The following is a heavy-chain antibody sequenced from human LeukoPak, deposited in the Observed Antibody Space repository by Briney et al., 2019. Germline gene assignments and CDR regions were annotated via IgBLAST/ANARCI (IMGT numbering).Heavy chain of an antibody. CDR1: GFTFSSYG. Sequence: GRSLRLSCAASGFTFSSYGMHWVRQAPGKGLEWVAVIWYDGSNKYYADSVKGRFTISRDNSKNTLYLQMNSLRAEDTAVYYCARVRRIAAAGGAFQSYYYYYSMDVWGKGTTVTVSS. CDR2: IWYDGSNK. D-gene: IGHD6-13*01. CDR3: ARVRRIAAAGGAFQSYYYYYSMDV. J-gene: IGHJ6*04. V-gene: IGHV3-33*01.